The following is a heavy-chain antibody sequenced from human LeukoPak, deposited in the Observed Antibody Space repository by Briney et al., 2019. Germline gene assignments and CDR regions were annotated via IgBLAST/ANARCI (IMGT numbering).Heavy chain of an antibody. CDR2: IYYSGST. V-gene: IGHV4-39*07. CDR1: GGSISSSSYY. J-gene: IGHJ4*02. Sequence: SETLSLTCTVSGGSISSSSYYWGWIRQPPGKGLEWIGNIYYSGSTYYNPSLKSRVTISIDTSKNQFSLKLSSVTAADTAVYYCARRYKRASFDYWGQGTLVTVSS. CDR3: ARRYKRASFDY. D-gene: IGHD5-24*01.